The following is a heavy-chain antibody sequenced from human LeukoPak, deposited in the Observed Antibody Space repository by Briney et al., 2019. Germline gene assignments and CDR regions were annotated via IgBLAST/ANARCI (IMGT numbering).Heavy chain of an antibody. J-gene: IGHJ3*02. Sequence: SVTVSCTASGGTFSSYAISWVRQAPGQGLEWMGGIIPIFGTANYAQKFQGRVTITADESTSTAYMELSSLRSEDTAVYYCASCYSGSTSCYTGYGFDIWGQGTMVTVSS. CDR3: ASCYSGSTSCYTGYGFDI. CDR1: GGTFSSYA. V-gene: IGHV1-69*13. D-gene: IGHD2-2*02. CDR2: IIPIFGTA.